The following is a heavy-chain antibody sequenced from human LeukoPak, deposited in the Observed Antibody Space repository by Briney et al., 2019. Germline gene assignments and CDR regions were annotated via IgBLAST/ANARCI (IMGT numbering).Heavy chain of an antibody. CDR1: GGSINSVDYY. V-gene: IGHV4-61*02. CDR3: ARDGGYKRFEP. D-gene: IGHD5-18*01. Sequence: SETLSLTCTVSGGSINSVDYYWSWIRQPAGKGLEWIGRMYNSVTTNYNPSINYNPSLKSRATISVDPSKNQFSLHLTSVTAADTAVYYCARDGGYKRFEPWGQGTLVTVSS. CDR2: MYNSVTTNYNPSI. J-gene: IGHJ5*02.